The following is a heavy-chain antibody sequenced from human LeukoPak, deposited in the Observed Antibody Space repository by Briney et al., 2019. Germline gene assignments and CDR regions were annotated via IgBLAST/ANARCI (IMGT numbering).Heavy chain of an antibody. D-gene: IGHD1-26*01. Sequence: GGSLRLSCAASGFTFSRSAMSWVRQAPGKGLEWVSHITASGTAMFYADSVKGRFTISRDNAKNSLYLQMNSLRDEDTAVYYCASSGSYRFDYWGQGTLVTVSS. J-gene: IGHJ4*02. CDR3: ASSGSYRFDY. CDR1: GFTFSRSA. V-gene: IGHV3-48*02. CDR2: ITASGTAM.